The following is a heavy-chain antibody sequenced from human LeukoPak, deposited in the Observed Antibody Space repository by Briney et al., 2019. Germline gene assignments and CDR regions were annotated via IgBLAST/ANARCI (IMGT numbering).Heavy chain of an antibody. D-gene: IGHD4-17*01. V-gene: IGHV3-20*04. CDR1: GFTFDDYG. J-gene: IGHJ6*03. Sequence: SGGSLRLSCAASGFTFDDYGMSWVRHAPGKGLEWVSGINWNGGSTGYADSVKGRFTISRGNAKNSLYLQMNSLRAEDTALYYCARDGDYGTYYYYMDVWGKGTTVTVSS. CDR2: INWNGGST. CDR3: ARDGDYGTYYYYMDV.